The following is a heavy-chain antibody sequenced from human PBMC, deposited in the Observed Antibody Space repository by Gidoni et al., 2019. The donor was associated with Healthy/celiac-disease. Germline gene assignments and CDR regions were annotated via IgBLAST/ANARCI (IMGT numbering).Heavy chain of an antibody. J-gene: IGHJ4*02. CDR3: AKVYEYSYGGAFDY. CDR1: GFTFSSYA. Sequence: EVQLLESGGGLVQHGGSLRLSCVASGFTFSSYAMSWVRQAPGKWLEGVSATSGSGGSAYYADPVKVRFTISRDNSKNTLYLQMNSLRAEDTAVYYCAKVYEYSYGGAFDYWGQGTLVTVSS. CDR2: TSGSGGSA. V-gene: IGHV3-23*01. D-gene: IGHD5-18*01.